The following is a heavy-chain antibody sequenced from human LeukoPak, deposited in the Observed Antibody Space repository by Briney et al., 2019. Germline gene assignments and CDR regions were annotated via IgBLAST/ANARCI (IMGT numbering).Heavy chain of an antibody. Sequence: ASVKVSCKTSGYTFTNYDINWVRQATGQGLEWLGWMSPNNGNTGYAQKFQGRVTMTRDTSINTAYMELSSLRSEDTAVYYCASPRDSIPYYFDYWGQGTLVTVSS. J-gene: IGHJ4*02. V-gene: IGHV1-8*01. CDR2: MSPNNGNT. CDR1: GYTFTNYD. D-gene: IGHD2-21*01. CDR3: ASPRDSIPYYFDY.